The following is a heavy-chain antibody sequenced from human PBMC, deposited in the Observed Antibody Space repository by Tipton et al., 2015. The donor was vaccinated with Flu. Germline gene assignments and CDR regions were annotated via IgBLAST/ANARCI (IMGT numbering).Heavy chain of an antibody. CDR3: ATTTYYHGSGSHDY. D-gene: IGHD3-10*01. V-gene: IGHV4-38-2*01. CDR1: GDSIGSDYY. J-gene: IGHJ4*02. CDR2: VYHGGTT. Sequence: TLSLTCSVSGDSIGSDYYWGWIWQPPGKGLEWIGCVYHGGTTYYNPSLKSRVAISLDTFKNQFSLKLTSVTAADTAVYYCATTTYYHGSGSHDYWGQGTLVTVSS.